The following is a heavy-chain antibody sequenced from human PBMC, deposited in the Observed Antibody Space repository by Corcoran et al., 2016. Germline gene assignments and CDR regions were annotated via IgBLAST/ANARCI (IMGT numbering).Heavy chain of an antibody. J-gene: IGHJ4*02. CDR1: GYTFTGFA. CDR3: ARGRWSSSSGLYYLDS. Sequence: QVSLVQSGAEVKQPGASVKVSCKASGYTFTGFAVHWVRQAPGQRLEWMAWIDAGNDRTKYSQRFQDSLTITRDASANTAYMELYILRSEDTAVYYCARGRWSSSSGLYYLDSWGQGTLVTVSS. V-gene: IGHV1-3*01. CDR2: IDAGNDRT. D-gene: IGHD6-6*01.